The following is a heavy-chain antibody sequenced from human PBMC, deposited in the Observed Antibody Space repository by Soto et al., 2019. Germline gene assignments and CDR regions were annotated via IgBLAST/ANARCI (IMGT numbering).Heavy chain of an antibody. CDR3: ARGGLDDYGDYGAFDI. V-gene: IGHV1-69*02. Sequence: SVKVSCKASGGTFSSYTISWVRQAPGQGLEWMGRIIPILGIANYAQKFQGRVTITADKSTSTAYMELSSLRSEDTAVYYCARGGLDDYGDYGAFDISGQGTMVTVSS. D-gene: IGHD4-17*01. CDR2: IIPILGIA. J-gene: IGHJ3*02. CDR1: GGTFSSYT.